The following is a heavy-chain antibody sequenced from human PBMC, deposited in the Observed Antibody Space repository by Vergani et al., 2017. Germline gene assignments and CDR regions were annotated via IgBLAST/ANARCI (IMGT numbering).Heavy chain of an antibody. CDR2: TIPFLGIA. Sequence: QVQLVQSGAEGKKPGSSVKSSSKALEATFATIPFTGFRQPPGQGVAWMGRTIPFLGIATYAQKFQGRVTITADKSTSTAYMELSSLRSEDTAVYYCASFCSSTSCFYFDYWGQGTLVTVSS. V-gene: IGHV1-69*02. CDR3: ASFCSSTSCFYFDY. D-gene: IGHD2-2*01. CDR1: EATFATIP. J-gene: IGHJ4*02.